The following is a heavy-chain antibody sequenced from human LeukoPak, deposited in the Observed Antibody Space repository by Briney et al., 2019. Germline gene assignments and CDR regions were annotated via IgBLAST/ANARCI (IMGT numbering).Heavy chain of an antibody. J-gene: IGHJ4*02. CDR1: GFTFSSYW. Sequence: PGGSLRLSCAASGFTFSSYWMSWVRQAPGKGLEWVANIKQDGSEKHYVDSVKGRFTISRDNARNSLYLQMNSLRAEDTAVYYCASPLDSSGYYAFDYWGQGTLVTVSS. D-gene: IGHD3-22*01. CDR2: IKQDGSEK. CDR3: ASPLDSSGYYAFDY. V-gene: IGHV3-7*01.